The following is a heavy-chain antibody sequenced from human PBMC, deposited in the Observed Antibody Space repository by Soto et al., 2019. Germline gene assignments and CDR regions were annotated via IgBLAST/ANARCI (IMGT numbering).Heavy chain of an antibody. D-gene: IGHD3-10*01. V-gene: IGHV3-23*01. CDR3: AKVKSGWFGAHNAFDI. CDR2: ISGSGGST. Sequence: EVQLLESGGGLVQPGGSLRLSCAASGFTFSSYAMSWVRQAPGKGLEWVSAISGSGGSTYYADSVKGRFTISRDNSKNTLYLQMNSLRAEDTAVYYCAKVKSGWFGAHNAFDIWGQGTMVTVSS. J-gene: IGHJ3*02. CDR1: GFTFSSYA.